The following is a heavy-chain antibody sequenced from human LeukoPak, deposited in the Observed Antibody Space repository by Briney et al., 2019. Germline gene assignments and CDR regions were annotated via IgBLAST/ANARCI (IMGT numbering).Heavy chain of an antibody. V-gene: IGHV5-51*01. CDR2: IYPGDSDT. J-gene: IGHJ3*02. Sequence: EESLKISCKGSGYSFTSYWIGWVCQMPGKGLEWMGIIYPGDSDTRYSPSFQGQVTISADKSISTAYLQWSSLKASDTAMYYCARMANSGSYSDAFDIWGQGTMVTVSS. CDR1: GYSFTSYW. D-gene: IGHD1-26*01. CDR3: ARMANSGSYSDAFDI.